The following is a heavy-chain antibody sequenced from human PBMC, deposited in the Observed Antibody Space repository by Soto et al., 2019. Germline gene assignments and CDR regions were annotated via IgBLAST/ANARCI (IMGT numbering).Heavy chain of an antibody. CDR2: ISRSSTGI. D-gene: IGHD3-10*01. CDR1: GFTFSLYS. V-gene: IGHV3-48*02. CDR3: ARAVTWGLDV. Sequence: EVQLVESGGGLVQPGGSLRLSCAASGFTFSLYSMSWVRQAPGKGLEWVSYISRSSTGIHYADSVKGRFTISRDDATNSMHLLMNGLRDGLTAVDYCARAVTWGLDVWGQGTTVSISS. J-gene: IGHJ6*02.